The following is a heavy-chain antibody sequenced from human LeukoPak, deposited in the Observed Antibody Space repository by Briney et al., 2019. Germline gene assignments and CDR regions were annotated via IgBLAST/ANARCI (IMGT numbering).Heavy chain of an antibody. CDR2: ISSSSSYI. CDR3: ARSSGAAFDI. V-gene: IGHV3-21*01. Sequence: GGSLRLSCAASGFTFDDYAMNWVRQAPGKGLEWVSSISSSSSYIYYADSVKGRFTISRDNAKNSLYLQMNSLRAEDTAVYYCARSSGAAFDIWGQGTMVTVSS. J-gene: IGHJ3*02. CDR1: GFTFDDYA.